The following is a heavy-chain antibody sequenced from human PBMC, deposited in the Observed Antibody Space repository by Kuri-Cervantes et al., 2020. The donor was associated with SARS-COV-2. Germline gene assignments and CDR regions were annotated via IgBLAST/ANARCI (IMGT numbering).Heavy chain of an antibody. V-gene: IGHV4-4*09. CDR1: GGSISSHY. CDR2: IYASGST. CDR3: AREGYGATNWYFDL. Sequence: GSLRLSCTVSGGSISSHYWSWIRQPAGKGLEWIGYIYASGSTNYNPPLKSRVTISVDTSRNQFSLKLNSVTAADTAVYFCAREGYGATNWYFDLWGRGTLVTVSS. D-gene: IGHD1-26*01. J-gene: IGHJ2*01.